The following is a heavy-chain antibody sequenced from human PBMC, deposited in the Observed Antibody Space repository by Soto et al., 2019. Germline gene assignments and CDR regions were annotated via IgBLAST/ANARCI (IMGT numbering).Heavy chain of an antibody. CDR2: ISSSSSYT. Sequence: GGSLRLSCAASGFAFSDYYMSWIRQAPGKGLEWLSYISSSSSYTNYADSVKGRFTISRDNAKNSLFLQMNSLRADDTAVYYCARDLSSSSTNYFDSWGQGTLVTVSS. J-gene: IGHJ4*02. V-gene: IGHV3-11*06. CDR1: GFAFSDYY. CDR3: ARDLSSSSTNYFDS.